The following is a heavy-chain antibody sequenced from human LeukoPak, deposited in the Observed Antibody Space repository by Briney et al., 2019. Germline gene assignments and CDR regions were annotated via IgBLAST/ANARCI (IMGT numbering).Heavy chain of an antibody. J-gene: IGHJ4*02. CDR2: INPSGGST. D-gene: IGHD6-19*01. V-gene: IGHV1-46*01. CDR1: GYTFTSYY. CDR3: AREGGVAGIDY. Sequence: GASVKVSCKASGYTFTSYYLHWVRQAPCERLEWMGIINPSGGSTSYAQKFQGRVTMTRDTSTSTVYMELSSLRSEDTAVYYCAREGGVAGIDYWGQGTLVTVSS.